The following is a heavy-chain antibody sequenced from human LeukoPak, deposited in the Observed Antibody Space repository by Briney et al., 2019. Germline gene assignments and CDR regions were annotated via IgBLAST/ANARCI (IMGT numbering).Heavy chain of an antibody. Sequence: ASVKVSCKASGYTFTSYYMHWVRQAPGQGLEWMGIINPSGGSTIYAQKFQGRVTMTEDTSTDTAYMELNSLRSEDTAVYYCASGVWGYRGHFYYSYIDVWGKGTTVTISS. D-gene: IGHD5-18*01. CDR3: ASGVWGYRGHFYYSYIDV. CDR1: GYTFTSYY. CDR2: INPSGGST. V-gene: IGHV1-46*01. J-gene: IGHJ6*03.